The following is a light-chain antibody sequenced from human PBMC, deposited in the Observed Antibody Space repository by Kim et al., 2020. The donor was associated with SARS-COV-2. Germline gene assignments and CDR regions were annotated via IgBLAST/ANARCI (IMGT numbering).Light chain of an antibody. CDR1: QSVSSY. Sequence: EIVLTQSPATLSLSPGERATLSCRASQSVSSYLAWYQRKPGQPPRLLIYDASNRATGIPARFSGSGSGTDFTLTISSLEPEDFAIYYCQQRSNWPLTFGGGTKVDIK. CDR3: QQRSNWPLT. V-gene: IGKV3-11*01. J-gene: IGKJ4*01. CDR2: DAS.